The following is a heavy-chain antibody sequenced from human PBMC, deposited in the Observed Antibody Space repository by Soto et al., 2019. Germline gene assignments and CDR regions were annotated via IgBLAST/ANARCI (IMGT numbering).Heavy chain of an antibody. V-gene: IGHV1-8*01. Sequence: GASVKVSCKASGYTFTSYDINWVRQATGQGLEWMGWMNPNSGNTGYAQKFQGRVTMTRNTSISTAYMELSSLRSEDTAVYYCASSGPIFGVVIRYYYYGMDVWGQGTTVTVSS. CDR2: MNPNSGNT. CDR1: GYTFTSYD. D-gene: IGHD3-3*01. J-gene: IGHJ6*02. CDR3: ASSGPIFGVVIRYYYYGMDV.